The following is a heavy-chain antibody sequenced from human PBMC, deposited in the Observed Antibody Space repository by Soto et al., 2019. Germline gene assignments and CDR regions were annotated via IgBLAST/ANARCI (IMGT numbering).Heavy chain of an antibody. CDR1: GGTFSSYA. V-gene: IGHV1-69*12. Sequence: QVQLVQSGAEVKKPGSSVKVSCKASGGTFSSYAISWVRQAPGQGLEWMGGIIPIFGTANYAQKFQGRVTXXAXEXXSPAYMELSSLRSEDTAVYYCARDDLLGGRYWFDPWGQGTLVTVSS. CDR2: IIPIFGTA. D-gene: IGHD1-26*01. J-gene: IGHJ5*02. CDR3: ARDDLLGGRYWFDP.